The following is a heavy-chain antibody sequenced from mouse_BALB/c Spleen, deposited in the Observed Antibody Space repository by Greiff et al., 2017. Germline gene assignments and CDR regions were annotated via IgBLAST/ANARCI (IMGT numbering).Heavy chain of an antibody. CDR1: GFSLTSYG. V-gene: IGHV2-9*02. D-gene: IGHD5-5*01. Sequence: VKLMESGPGLVAPSQSLSITCTVSGFSLTSYGVHWVRQPPGKGLEWLGVIWAGGSTNYNSALMSRLSISKDNSKSQVFLKMNSLQTDDTAMYYCARDKNYLYAMDYWGQGTSVTVSS. J-gene: IGHJ4*01. CDR2: IWAGGST. CDR3: ARDKNYLYAMDY.